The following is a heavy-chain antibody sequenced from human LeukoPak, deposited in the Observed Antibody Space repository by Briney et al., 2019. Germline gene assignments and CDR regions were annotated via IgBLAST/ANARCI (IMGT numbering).Heavy chain of an antibody. CDR3: ATSLNGELDY. CDR2: IFHTGST. CDR1: GGSISSGNY. J-gene: IGHJ4*02. V-gene: IGHV4-38-2*02. Sequence: SETLSLTCTVSGGSISSGNYWGWIRQPPGKGLEWIGSIFHTGSTYFNLSLKSRVTISVDTSKNQFSLRLSSVTAADTAVYYCATSLNGELDYWGQGTLVTVSS.